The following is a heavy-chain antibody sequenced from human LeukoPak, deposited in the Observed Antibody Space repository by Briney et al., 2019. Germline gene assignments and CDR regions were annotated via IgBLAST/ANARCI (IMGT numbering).Heavy chain of an antibody. CDR3: ARDEIRGYSYGLYNWFDP. D-gene: IGHD5-18*01. J-gene: IGHJ5*02. Sequence: SETLSLTCTVSGGSVRRGNYYWTWIRQPAGSGLEWIGRIYTSGTTDYNPSLRTRVTISVDASRNQFSLNLSSVTAADTAVYYCARDEIRGYSYGLYNWFDPWGQGTLVTVSS. CDR1: GGSVRRGNYY. CDR2: IYTSGTT. V-gene: IGHV4-61*02.